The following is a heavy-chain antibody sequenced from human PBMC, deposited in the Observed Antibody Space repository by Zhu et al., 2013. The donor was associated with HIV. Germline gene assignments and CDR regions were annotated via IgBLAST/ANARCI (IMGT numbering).Heavy chain of an antibody. V-gene: IGHV4-39*07. CDR2: IYYSGST. CDR3: ARGAPPRRGYFDY. Sequence: QVQLQESGPGLVKPSETLSLTCTVSGGSISSSSYYWGWIRQPPGKGLEWIGSIYYSGSTYYNPSLKSRVTISVDTSKNQFSLKLSSVTAADTAVYYCARGAPPRRGYFDYWGQGTLVTVSS. J-gene: IGHJ4*02. D-gene: IGHD1-26*01. CDR1: GGSISSSSYY.